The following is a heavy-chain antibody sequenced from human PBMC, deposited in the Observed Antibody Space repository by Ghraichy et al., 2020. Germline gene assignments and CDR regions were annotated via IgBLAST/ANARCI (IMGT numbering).Heavy chain of an antibody. D-gene: IGHD3-10*01. CDR1: GGSISSYY. CDR3: ARDSGPYYYGSEYYFDY. Sequence: SETLSLTCTVSGGSISSYYWSWIRHPAGKGLEWIGRIYTSGSTNYNPSLKSRVTMSVDTSKNQFSLKLSSVTAADTAVYYCARDSGPYYYGSEYYFDYWGQGTLVTVSS. J-gene: IGHJ4*02. CDR2: IYTSGST. V-gene: IGHV4-4*07.